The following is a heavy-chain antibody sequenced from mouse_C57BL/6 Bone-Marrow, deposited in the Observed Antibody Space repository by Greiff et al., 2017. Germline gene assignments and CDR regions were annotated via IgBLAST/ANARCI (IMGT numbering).Heavy chain of an antibody. J-gene: IGHJ2*01. V-gene: IGHV1-64*01. CDR2: IHPNSGST. CDR1: GYTFTSYW. D-gene: IGHD1-2*01. Sequence: QVQLQQSGAELVKPGASVKLSCKASGYTFTSYWMHWVKQRPGQGLEWIGMIHPNSGSTNYNEKFKSKATLTVDNSSSTAYMQLSSLTSEDSAVYYCARWTTAYFDYWGQGTTLTVSS. CDR3: ARWTTAYFDY.